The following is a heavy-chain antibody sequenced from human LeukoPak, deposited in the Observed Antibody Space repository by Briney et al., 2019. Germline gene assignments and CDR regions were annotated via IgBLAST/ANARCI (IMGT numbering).Heavy chain of an antibody. D-gene: IGHD6-19*01. CDR1: GFTFSSSW. CDR2: IDYDGGSG. V-gene: IGHV3-23*01. J-gene: IGHJ1*01. CDR3: TRNSGWYGLS. Sequence: PGGSLRLSCAASGFTFSSSWMSWIRQAPGKGLEWVSSIDYDGGSGHYADSVKGRFTISRDNSNNTLFLHLNSLRGEDTAVYYCTRNSGWYGLSWGQGTLVTVSS.